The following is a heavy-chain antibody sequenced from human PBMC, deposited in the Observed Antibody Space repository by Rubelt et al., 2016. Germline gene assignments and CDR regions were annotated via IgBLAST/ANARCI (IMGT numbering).Heavy chain of an antibody. Sequence: AISGSGGSTYYGDSVKGRFTISRDNSRNTLYLQMNSLRAEDTAVYYCATDYFDSNSYYTRWGQGTPVTVSS. J-gene: IGHJ4*02. CDR3: ATDYFDSNSYYTR. CDR2: ISGSGGST. D-gene: IGHD3-22*01. V-gene: IGHV3-23*01.